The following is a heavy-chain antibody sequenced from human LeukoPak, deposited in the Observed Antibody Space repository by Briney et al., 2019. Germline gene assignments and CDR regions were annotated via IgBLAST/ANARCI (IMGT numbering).Heavy chain of an antibody. V-gene: IGHV1-2*02. D-gene: IGHD2-15*01. J-gene: IGHJ3*01. CDR2: THLNGGGT. CDR1: GHIFTVDS. Sequence: GASVKVSCTASGHIFTVDSIHWVRQAPGQGLKWMGWTHLNGGGTYRAQKFQDRVTMTKGTSIGTAYLELSTMTSDDTAVYYCATVQHCSGGTCHAWTDAFHVWGQGTMVTVSS. CDR3: ATVQHCSGGTCHAWTDAFHV.